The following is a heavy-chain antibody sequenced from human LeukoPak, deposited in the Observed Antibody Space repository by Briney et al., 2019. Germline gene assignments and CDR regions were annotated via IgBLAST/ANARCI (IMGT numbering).Heavy chain of an antibody. CDR1: GGTFSSYA. J-gene: IGHJ5*02. D-gene: IGHD2/OR15-2a*01. CDR2: IIPIFGKA. Sequence: ASVEVSCKASGGTFSSYAISWVRQAPGQGLEWMGRIIPIFGKANYAQKFQGRVTITTDESTSTAYMELSSLRSEDTAVYYCARDHFRHIQAHNWFDPWGQGTLVTVSS. CDR3: ARDHFRHIQAHNWFDP. V-gene: IGHV1-69*05.